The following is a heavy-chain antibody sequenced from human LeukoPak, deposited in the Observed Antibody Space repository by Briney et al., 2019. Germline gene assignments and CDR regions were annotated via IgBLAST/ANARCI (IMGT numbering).Heavy chain of an antibody. V-gene: IGHV1-2*02. CDR2: INPNSGGT. CDR3: AITGVSTILDPFDY. D-gene: IGHD5/OR15-5a*01. J-gene: IGHJ4*02. CDR1: GYTFTGYY. Sequence: ASVKVSCKASGYTFTGYYMHWVRQAPGQGLKWMGWINPNSGGTNYTQKFQGRVTMTRDTSISTAYMELSRLRSDDTAVYYCAITGVSTILDPFDYWGQGTLVTVSS.